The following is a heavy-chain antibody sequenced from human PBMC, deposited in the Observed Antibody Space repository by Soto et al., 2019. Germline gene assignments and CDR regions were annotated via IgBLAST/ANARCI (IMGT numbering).Heavy chain of an antibody. J-gene: IGHJ4*02. D-gene: IGHD2-2*01. CDR1: GFTFSTYT. CDR2: ISGSAGSSGP. Sequence: EVQLLESGGGLVQPGGSLRLSCVASGFTFSTYTMSWVRQAPGKGLEWVSVISGSAGSSGPSYADSVQGRFSISNSNARNTLYLQMTGLKGGDTAMYYCAKARCSTAACYDPEYWGRGPRVTVCS. V-gene: IGHV3-23*01. CDR3: AKARCSTAACYDPEY.